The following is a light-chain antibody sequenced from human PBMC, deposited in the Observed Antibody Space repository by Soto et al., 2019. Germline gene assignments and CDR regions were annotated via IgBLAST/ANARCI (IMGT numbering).Light chain of an antibody. J-gene: IGLJ2*01. V-gene: IGLV4-69*01. CDR1: SEHSNYV. Sequence: QAVLTQSPSASASLGASGKLTCTLSSEHSNYVIAWHQQQPEKGPRYLMKLNTDGSHSKGDGIPDRFSGSSSGAERYLTISSLQSDDEADYYCQTWGTGIVVFGGGTKLTVL. CDR2: LNTDGSH. CDR3: QTWGTGIVV.